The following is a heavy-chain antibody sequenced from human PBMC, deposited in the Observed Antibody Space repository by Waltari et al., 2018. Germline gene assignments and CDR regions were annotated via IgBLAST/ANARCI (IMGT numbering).Heavy chain of an antibody. CDR3: AKDQSTYYYDSSGDWSAFDI. D-gene: IGHD3-22*01. CDR1: GFTFSSYA. V-gene: IGHV3-23*04. J-gene: IGHJ3*02. CDR2: ISGSGGST. Sequence: EVQLVESGGGLVQPGGSLRLSCAASGFTFSSYAMSWVRQAPGKGLEWVSAISGSGGSTYYADSVKGRFTISRDNSKNTLYLQMNSLRAEDTAVYYCAKDQSTYYYDSSGDWSAFDIWGQGTMVTVSS.